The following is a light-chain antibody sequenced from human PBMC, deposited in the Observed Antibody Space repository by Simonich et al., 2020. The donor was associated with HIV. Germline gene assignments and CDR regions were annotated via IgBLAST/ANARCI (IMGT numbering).Light chain of an antibody. CDR2: LGS. CDR3: MQALQTPYT. Sequence: DIVMTQSPLSLPVTPGEPASISGRSSQSLLHNNGYNFLGWFLQRPGQSPQLLIYLGSNRASGVPDRFSGSGSGTDFTLKISRVEAEDVGVYYCMQALQTPYTFGQGTKLEIK. CDR1: QSLLHNNGYNF. J-gene: IGKJ2*01. V-gene: IGKV2-28*01.